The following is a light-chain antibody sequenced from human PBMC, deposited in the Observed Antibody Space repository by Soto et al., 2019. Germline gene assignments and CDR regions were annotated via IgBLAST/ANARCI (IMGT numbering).Light chain of an antibody. J-gene: IGLJ1*01. V-gene: IGLV2-23*03. CDR2: EGS. Sequence: QSALTQPASVSGSPGQSITISCTGSSSDVGSNRLVSWYQQHPGTVPKLMIYEGSKRPSGVPNRFSGSKSGNTASLTISGLQAEDEADYYCCSSAPNTTIVFGPGTKGTVL. CDR3: CSSAPNTTIV. CDR1: SSDVGSNRL.